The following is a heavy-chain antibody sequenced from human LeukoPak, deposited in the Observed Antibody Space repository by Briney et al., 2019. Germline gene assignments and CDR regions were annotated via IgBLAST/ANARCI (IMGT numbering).Heavy chain of an antibody. D-gene: IGHD5-24*01. J-gene: IGHJ4*02. CDR1: GFTFSSYA. CDR3: ASGWLQLTIDY. V-gene: IGHV3-30*01. Sequence: GGSLRLSCAASGFTFSSYAMHWVRQAPGKGLEWVAVISYDESNKYYADSVKGRFTISRDNSKNTLYLQTNSLRAEDTAVYYCASGWLQLTIDYWGQGTLVTVSS. CDR2: ISYDESNK.